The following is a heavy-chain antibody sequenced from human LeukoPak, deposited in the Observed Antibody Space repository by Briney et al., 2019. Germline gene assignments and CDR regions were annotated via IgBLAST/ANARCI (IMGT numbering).Heavy chain of an antibody. Sequence: GGSLRLSCAASGFTSSNAWMSWVRQAPGKGLEWVGRIKSKTDGGTTDYAAPVKGRFTISRDDSKNTLYLQMNSLKTEDTAVYYCTTHREETAAGLFDYWGQGTLVTVSS. CDR3: TTHREETAAGLFDY. V-gene: IGHV3-15*01. J-gene: IGHJ4*02. D-gene: IGHD6-13*01. CDR2: IKSKTDGGTT. CDR1: GFTSSNAW.